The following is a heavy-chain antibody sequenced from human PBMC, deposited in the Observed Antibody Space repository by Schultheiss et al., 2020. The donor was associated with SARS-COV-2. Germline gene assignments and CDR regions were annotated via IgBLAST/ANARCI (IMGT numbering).Heavy chain of an antibody. CDR2: ISSSGSTI. J-gene: IGHJ4*02. CDR1: GFTFSDYY. V-gene: IGHV3-11*04. D-gene: IGHD1-14*01. Sequence: GESLKISCAASGFTFSDYYMSWVRQAPGKGLEWVSYISSSGSTIYYADSVKGRFTISRDNAKNSLYLQMNSLRAEDTAVYYCARNAGMGFDYWGQGTLVTVSS. CDR3: ARNAGMGFDY.